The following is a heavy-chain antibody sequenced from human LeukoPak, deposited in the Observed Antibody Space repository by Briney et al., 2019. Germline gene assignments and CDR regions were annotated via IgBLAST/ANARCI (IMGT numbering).Heavy chain of an antibody. D-gene: IGHD6-19*01. Sequence: PSETLSLTCAVYGGSFSGYYWSWIRQPPGKGLEWIGEINHSGSTNYNPSLKSRVTISVDTSKNQFSLKLSSVTAADTAVYYCARGRGHSSGWYQPPGRPTKDNWFDPWGQGTLVTVSS. J-gene: IGHJ5*02. V-gene: IGHV4-34*01. CDR3: ARGRGHSSGWYQPPGRPTKDNWFDP. CDR1: GGSFSGYY. CDR2: INHSGST.